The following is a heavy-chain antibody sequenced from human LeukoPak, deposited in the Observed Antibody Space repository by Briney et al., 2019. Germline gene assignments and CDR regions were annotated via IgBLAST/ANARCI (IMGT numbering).Heavy chain of an antibody. D-gene: IGHD3-9*01. CDR1: GFTLSSHA. V-gene: IGHV3-23*01. J-gene: IGHJ4*02. CDR2: ISGRGGST. Sequence: GGSLRLSCAASGFTLSSHAMSWVRQAPGKGREWDSAISGRGGSTYYADYLKGRFTMSSDNSKNTLYLQMNSLRAEDTAVYYCAKDLLVLRYFDWLLSGLDYWCQGTLVTVSS. CDR3: AKDLLVLRYFDWLLSGLDY.